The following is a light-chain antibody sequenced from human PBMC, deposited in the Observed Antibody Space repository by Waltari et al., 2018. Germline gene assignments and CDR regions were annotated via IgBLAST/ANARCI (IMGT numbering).Light chain of an antibody. CDR1: SSDVGTYNY. Sequence: QSALTQPASVSGSPGQSITISCTGTSSDVGTYNYVSWYQQHPVKAPKLMIFDVSIRPSGVSNRFSVSKSGNTASLTISGLQAEDEADYYCSSYISSSTLELFGGGTSLTVL. V-gene: IGLV2-14*03. J-gene: IGLJ2*01. CDR2: DVS. CDR3: SSYISSSTLEL.